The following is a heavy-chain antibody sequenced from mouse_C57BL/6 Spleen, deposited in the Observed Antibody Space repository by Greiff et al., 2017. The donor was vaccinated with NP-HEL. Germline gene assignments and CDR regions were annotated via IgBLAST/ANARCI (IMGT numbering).Heavy chain of an antibody. V-gene: IGHV6-3*01. CDR2: IRLKSDNYAT. CDR3: THDGLYAMDY. J-gene: IGHJ4*01. D-gene: IGHD2-3*01. CDR1: GFTFSNYW. Sequence: EVKLVESGGGLVQPGGSMKLSCVASGFTFSNYWMNWVRQSPEKGLEWVAQIRLKSDNYATHYAESVKGRFTISRDDSKSSVYLQMNNLRAEDTGIYYCTHDGLYAMDYWGQGTSVTVSS.